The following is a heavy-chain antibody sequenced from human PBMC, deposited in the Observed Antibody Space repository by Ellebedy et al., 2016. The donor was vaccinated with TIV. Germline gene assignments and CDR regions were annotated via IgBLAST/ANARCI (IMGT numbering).Heavy chain of an antibody. D-gene: IGHD3-10*01. CDR3: ARGGTMVRGVITFYYYYGMDV. Sequence: AASVKVSCKASGYTFTRYYMHWVRQAPGQGLEWMGIINPSACTTSYAQRFQGRVTMTRDTSTSTVYMELSSLRSEDTAVYYCARGGTMVRGVITFYYYYGMDVWGQGTTVTVSS. J-gene: IGHJ6*02. CDR1: GYTFTRYY. V-gene: IGHV1-46*01. CDR2: INPSACTT.